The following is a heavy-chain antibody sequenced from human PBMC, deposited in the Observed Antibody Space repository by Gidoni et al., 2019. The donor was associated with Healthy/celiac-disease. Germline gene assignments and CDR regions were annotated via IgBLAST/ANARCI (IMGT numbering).Heavy chain of an antibody. D-gene: IGHD5-12*01. J-gene: IGHJ3*02. CDR1: GFTFGDYA. V-gene: IGHV3-49*04. CDR3: TRSGYDYQTNLNDAFDI. CDR2: IRSKAYGGTT. Sequence: EVQLVESGGGLVQPGRSLRLSCTASGFTFGDYAMSWVRQAPGKGLEWVGFIRSKAYGGTTEYAASVKGRFTISRDDSKSIAYLQMNSLKTEDTAVYYCTRSGYDYQTNLNDAFDIWGQGTMVTVSS.